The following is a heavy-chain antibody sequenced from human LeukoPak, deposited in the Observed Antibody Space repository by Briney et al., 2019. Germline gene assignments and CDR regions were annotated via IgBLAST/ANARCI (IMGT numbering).Heavy chain of an antibody. CDR3: AKLSSGENQWLVSLDV. Sequence: GGSLRLSCAASGFTFSSYDMHWVRQATGKGLEWVSAIGTAGDTYYPGSVKGRFTISRENAQNSLYLQMNSLRAEDTAVYYCAKLSSGENQWLVSLDVWGQGTTVTVSS. CDR2: IGTAGDT. V-gene: IGHV3-13*01. D-gene: IGHD6-19*01. J-gene: IGHJ6*02. CDR1: GFTFSSYD.